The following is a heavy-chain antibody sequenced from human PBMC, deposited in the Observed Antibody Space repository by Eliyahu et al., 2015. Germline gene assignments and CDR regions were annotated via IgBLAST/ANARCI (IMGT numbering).Heavy chain of an antibody. CDR1: GYSISSGYY. J-gene: IGHJ4*02. CDR2: IYHCWGT. V-gene: IGHV4-38-2*02. Sequence: QVQLQESGPGLVKPSETLSLTCAVSGYSISSGYYWGWIRQPPGKGLEWIGSIYHCWGTPYTPSLKSRVTISVDTSKNQFSLKLSSVTAADTAVYYCARDPPDYWGQGTLVTVSS. CDR3: ARDPPDY.